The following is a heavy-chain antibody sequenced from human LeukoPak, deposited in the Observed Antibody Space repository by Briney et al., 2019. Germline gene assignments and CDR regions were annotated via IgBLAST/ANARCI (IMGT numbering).Heavy chain of an antibody. V-gene: IGHV3-23*01. Sequence: HPGGSLRLSCAASGFTFSNYGMNWVRQAPGKGLEWVSAISGSGGSTYYADSVKGRFTISRDNSKNTLYLQMNSLRAEDTAVYYCAKDRRSSSRRSGYYYYMDVWGKGTTVTISS. CDR3: AKDRRSSSRRSGYYYYMDV. D-gene: IGHD6-13*01. CDR2: ISGSGGST. J-gene: IGHJ6*03. CDR1: GFTFSNYG.